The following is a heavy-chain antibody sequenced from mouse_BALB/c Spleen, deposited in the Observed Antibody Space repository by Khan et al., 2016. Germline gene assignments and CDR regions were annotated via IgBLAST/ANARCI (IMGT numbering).Heavy chain of an antibody. CDR2: INPNTGEP. CDR3: ARDGYAYFARDY. CDR1: GYTFTNYG. Sequence: QIQLVQSGPELKKPGETVKISCKASGYTFTNYGMNWVKQAPGKGLKWMGWINPNTGEPTYAEEFKGRFAFSLETSARTAYLQINNLKNEDTATXFCARDGYAYFARDYWGQGTSVTVSS. V-gene: IGHV9-3*02. J-gene: IGHJ4*01. D-gene: IGHD2-2*01.